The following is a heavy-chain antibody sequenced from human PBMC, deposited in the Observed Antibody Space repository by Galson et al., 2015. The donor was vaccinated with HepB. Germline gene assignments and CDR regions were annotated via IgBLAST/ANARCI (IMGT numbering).Heavy chain of an antibody. V-gene: IGHV3-23*01. Sequence: SLRLSCAASGFTFNRYGMSWVRQAPGRGPEWVSAISDSGGSDYYADSVKGRFTISRDNSKNTLYLQMNSLRAEDTALYYCAKGGTSSSRWFYYYGMDVWGQGTTVTVSS. CDR2: ISDSGGSD. CDR3: AKGGTSSSRWFYYYGMDV. CDR1: GFTFNRYG. D-gene: IGHD6-13*01. J-gene: IGHJ6*02.